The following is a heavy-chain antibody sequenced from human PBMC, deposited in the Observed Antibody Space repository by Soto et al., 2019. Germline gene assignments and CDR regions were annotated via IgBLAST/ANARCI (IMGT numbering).Heavy chain of an antibody. CDR1: GYTFTSYG. D-gene: IGHD6-13*01. V-gene: IGHV1-18*01. Sequence: QVQLVQSGAEVKKPGASVKVSCKASGYTFTSYGISWVRQAPGQGLEWMGWISAYNGNTNYAQKRQGRVTITPDTSTSTAYMELRSLRSYDTAVYYCARESSSSCHDYWGQGTLVTVSS. CDR2: ISAYNGNT. J-gene: IGHJ4*02. CDR3: ARESSSSCHDY.